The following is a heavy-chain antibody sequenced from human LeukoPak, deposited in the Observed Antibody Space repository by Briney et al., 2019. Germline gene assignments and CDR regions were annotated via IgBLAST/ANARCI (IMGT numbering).Heavy chain of an antibody. J-gene: IGHJ4*02. V-gene: IGHV3-11*04. CDR3: ARAKYYYDSSGYF. CDR1: GFTFSDYY. D-gene: IGHD3-22*01. CDR2: ISSSGSTI. Sequence: GGPLRLSCAASGFTFSDYYMSWIRQAPGKGLEWVSYISSSGSTIYYADSVKGRFTISRDNAKNSLYLQMNSLRAEDTAVYYCARAKYYYDSSGYFWGQGTLVTVSS.